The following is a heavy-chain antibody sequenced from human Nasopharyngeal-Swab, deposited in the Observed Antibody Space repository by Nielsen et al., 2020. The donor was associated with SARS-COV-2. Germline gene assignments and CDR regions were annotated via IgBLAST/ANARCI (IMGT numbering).Heavy chain of an antibody. D-gene: IGHD3-22*01. CDR3: ARTLTSITMIRPSWYFDY. J-gene: IGHJ4*02. V-gene: IGHV4-34*09. CDR2: INHSGST. Sequence: IRQPPGKGLEWIGEINHSGSTNYNPSLKSRVTISVDTSKNQFSLKLSSVTAADTAVYYCARTLTSITMIRPSWYFDYWGQGTLVTVSS.